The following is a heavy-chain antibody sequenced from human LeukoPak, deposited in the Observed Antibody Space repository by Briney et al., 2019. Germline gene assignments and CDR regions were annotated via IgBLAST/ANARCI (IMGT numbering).Heavy chain of an antibody. J-gene: IGHJ4*02. Sequence: SETLSLTCTVSGGSISSYYCSWIRQPPGKGLEWIGYIYYSGSTNYNPSLKSRVTISVDTSKNQFSLKLSSVTAADTAVYYCASYSGSYGDYFDYWGQGTLVTVSS. D-gene: IGHD1-26*01. V-gene: IGHV4-59*01. CDR3: ASYSGSYGDYFDY. CDR1: GGSISSYY. CDR2: IYYSGST.